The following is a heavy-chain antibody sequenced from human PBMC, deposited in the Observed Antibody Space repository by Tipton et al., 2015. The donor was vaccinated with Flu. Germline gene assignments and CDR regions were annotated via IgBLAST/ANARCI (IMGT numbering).Heavy chain of an antibody. CDR2: ISSNGGST. D-gene: IGHD6-6*01. J-gene: IGHJ4*02. CDR1: GFTFSSYA. CDR3: ARSQSSYSSSSLGG. Sequence: SLRLSCAASGFTFSSYAVHWVRQAPGKGLEYVSAISSNGGSTYYANSVKGRFTISRDNSKNTLYLQMGSLRAEDMAVYYCARSQSSYSSSSLGGWGQGTLVTVSS. V-gene: IGHV3-64*01.